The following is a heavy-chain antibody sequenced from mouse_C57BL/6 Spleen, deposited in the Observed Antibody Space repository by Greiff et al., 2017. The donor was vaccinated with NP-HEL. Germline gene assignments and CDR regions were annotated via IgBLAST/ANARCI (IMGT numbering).Heavy chain of an antibody. V-gene: IGHV1-9*01. J-gene: IGHJ1*03. CDR3: ARVGKKNYYGSSYWYFDV. Sequence: VQLQQSGAELMKPGASVKLSCKATGYTFTGYWIEGVKQRPGHGLEWIGEILPGSGSTNYNEKFKGKATFTAATSSNTAYMQLSSLTTEDSAIYYCARVGKKNYYGSSYWYFDVWGTGTTVTVSS. D-gene: IGHD1-1*01. CDR1: GYTFTGYW. CDR2: ILPGSGST.